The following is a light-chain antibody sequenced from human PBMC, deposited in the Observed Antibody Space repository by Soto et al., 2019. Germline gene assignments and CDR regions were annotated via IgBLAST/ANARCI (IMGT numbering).Light chain of an antibody. J-gene: IGLJ2*01. Sequence: QAVVTQPPSASGTPGQRVTISCSGSTSNIGSSYVYWYQQLPGTAPKLLIFRNNQRPSGVPDRFSGSKSGTSASLAISGLRSEDEADYYCAGWDASLSGHVVFGGGTKVTVL. CDR2: RNN. CDR3: AGWDASLSGHVV. CDR1: TSNIGSSY. V-gene: IGLV1-47*01.